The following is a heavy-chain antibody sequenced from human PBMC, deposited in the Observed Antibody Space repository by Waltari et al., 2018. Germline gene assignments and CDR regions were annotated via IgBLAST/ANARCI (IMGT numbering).Heavy chain of an antibody. CDR3: AREDIFPRDWFDP. D-gene: IGHD2-21*01. CDR1: GFTFSSYS. CDR2: IRSSSSTI. V-gene: IGHV3-48*01. J-gene: IGHJ5*02. Sequence: EVQLVESGGGLVQPGGSLRLSCAASGFTFSSYSMNWVRQAPGKGCGWVSYIRSSSSTIYYAESVKGRFTISRDNAKNSLYLQMNSLRAEDTAVYYCAREDIFPRDWFDPWGQGTLVTVSS.